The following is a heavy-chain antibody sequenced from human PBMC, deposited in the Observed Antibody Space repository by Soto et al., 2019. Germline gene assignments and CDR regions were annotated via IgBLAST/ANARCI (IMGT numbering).Heavy chain of an antibody. CDR2: IGAYNGNT. CDR1: GYTFTSYG. J-gene: IGHJ4*02. D-gene: IGHD2-15*01. CDR3: ARMDVYCSGGSCYFDY. V-gene: IGHV1-18*01. Sequence: ASVKVSCKASGYTFTSYGISWVRQAPGQGLEWMGWIGAYNGNTNYAQKHQGRVTMTTDTSTSTAYMELRSLRSDDTAVYYCARMDVYCSGGSCYFDYWGQGTLVTVSS.